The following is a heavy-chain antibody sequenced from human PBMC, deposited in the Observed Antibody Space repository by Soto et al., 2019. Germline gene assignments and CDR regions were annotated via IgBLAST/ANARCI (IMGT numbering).Heavy chain of an antibody. D-gene: IGHD3-22*01. J-gene: IGHJ4*02. CDR2: TYYRSKWYN. V-gene: IGHV6-1*01. Sequence: SPTLSRSCAISGDSVSSYSAAWNWIRQSPSRGLEWLGRTYYRSKWYNDYAVSVKSRITINPDTSKNQFSLQLNSVTPEDTAVYYCVRDYYDSSGYSNGFDYWGQGTLVTVSS. CDR3: VRDYYDSSGYSNGFDY. CDR1: GDSVSSYSAA.